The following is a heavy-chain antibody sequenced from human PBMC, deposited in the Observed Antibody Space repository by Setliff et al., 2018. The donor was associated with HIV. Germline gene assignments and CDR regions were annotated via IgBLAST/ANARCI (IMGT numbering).Heavy chain of an antibody. V-gene: IGHV4-34*01. Sequence: SSETLSLTCAVYGGSFSGYYWSWIRQPPGKGLEWIGEINHSGSTNYNPSLKSRVTISVDTSKNQFSLKLSSVTAADTAVYYCARGDGDGYFYYFDYWGQGTLVTVSS. CDR2: INHSGST. D-gene: IGHD5-12*01. J-gene: IGHJ4*02. CDR1: GGSFSGYY. CDR3: ARGDGDGYFYYFDY.